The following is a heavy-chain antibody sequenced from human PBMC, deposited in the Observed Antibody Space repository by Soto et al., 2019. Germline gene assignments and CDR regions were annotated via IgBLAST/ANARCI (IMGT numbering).Heavy chain of an antibody. CDR1: DFAFRNYW. J-gene: IGHJ4*02. D-gene: IGHD3-16*01. CDR3: FGGNGGPQ. CDR2: IKPNGSAT. Sequence: GGSLRLSCATSDFAFRNYWMNWVRQAPGKGLEWVANIKPNGSATNYVDSVKGRFTISRDNVRNSVSLQMNSLRVEDTAVYFCFGGNGGPQWGQGTLVTVSS. V-gene: IGHV3-7*03.